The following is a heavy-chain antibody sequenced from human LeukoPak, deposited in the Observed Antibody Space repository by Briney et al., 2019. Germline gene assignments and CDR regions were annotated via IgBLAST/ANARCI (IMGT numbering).Heavy chain of an antibody. CDR2: ISGSGGST. Sequence: GGSLRLSCAASGFTFSSYAMSWVRQAPGKGLEWVSAISGSGGSTYYADSVKGRFTISRDNAKNSLYLQMNSLRAEDTAVYYCARVLDMCSSTSCYTDYYGMDVWGQGTTVTVSS. V-gene: IGHV3-23*01. J-gene: IGHJ6*02. D-gene: IGHD2-2*02. CDR3: ARVLDMCSSTSCYTDYYGMDV. CDR1: GFTFSSYA.